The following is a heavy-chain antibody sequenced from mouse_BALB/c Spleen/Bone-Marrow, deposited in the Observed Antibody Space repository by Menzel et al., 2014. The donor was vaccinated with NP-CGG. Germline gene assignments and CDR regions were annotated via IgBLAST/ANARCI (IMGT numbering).Heavy chain of an antibody. J-gene: IGHJ1*01. CDR2: INPDSSTI. CDR3: ARLNYYGNLFV. D-gene: IGHD1-1*01. CDR1: GFGFSRYW. Sequence: EVKLVESGGGLVQPGGSLKLSCAASGFGFSRYWMSWVRQVPGKGLEWIGEINPDSSTINYTPSLKDKFIISRDNAKNTLHLQMSKVRSEDTALYYCARLNYYGNLFVWGAGTTVTVSS. V-gene: IGHV4-1*02.